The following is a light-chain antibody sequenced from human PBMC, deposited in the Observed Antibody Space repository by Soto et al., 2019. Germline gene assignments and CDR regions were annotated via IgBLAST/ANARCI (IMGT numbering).Light chain of an antibody. CDR3: ISYTTSGTYV. V-gene: IGLV2-14*03. Sequence: SALNQPSSVSGAPGQSIAISFTGTSSDIGAYNYVAWHQQYPGKVPKLIIYDVNNRPSGVSDRFSGSKSGYTASLTISGLQAEDEADYSCISYTTSGTYVFRTGTKVTVL. CDR2: DVN. CDR1: SSDIGAYNY. J-gene: IGLJ1*01.